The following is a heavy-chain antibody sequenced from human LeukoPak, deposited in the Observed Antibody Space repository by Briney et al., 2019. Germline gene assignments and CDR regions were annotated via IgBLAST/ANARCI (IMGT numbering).Heavy chain of an antibody. CDR2: LSAYNGNT. CDR3: ARDSSRESGSYGAFDI. D-gene: IGHD1-26*01. CDR1: GYTFTRYG. Sequence: ASVKVSCKASGYTFTRYGISWVRQAPGQGLEWMGWLSAYNGNTNYAQKLQDRVTMTTDTSTSTAYMELRSLRSDDTAVYYYARDSSRESGSYGAFDIWGQGTMVTVSS. V-gene: IGHV1-18*01. J-gene: IGHJ3*02.